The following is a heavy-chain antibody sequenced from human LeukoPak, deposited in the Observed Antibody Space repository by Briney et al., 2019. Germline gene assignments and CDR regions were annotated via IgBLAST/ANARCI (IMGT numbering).Heavy chain of an antibody. Sequence: PGGSLRLSCAASGFTFTNYWMHWVRQAPGKGLVWVSRIDIDGTGTSYADSVKGRFTISRDNAKNTLYLQMNSLRAEDTAVYYCARDRSYCSGGSCRDYWGQGTLVTVSS. J-gene: IGHJ4*02. V-gene: IGHV3-74*01. CDR1: GFTFTNYW. CDR2: IDIDGTGT. D-gene: IGHD2-15*01. CDR3: ARDRSYCSGGSCRDY.